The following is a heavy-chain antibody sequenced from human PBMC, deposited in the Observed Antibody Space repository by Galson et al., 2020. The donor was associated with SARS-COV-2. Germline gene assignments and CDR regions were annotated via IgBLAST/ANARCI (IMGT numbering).Heavy chain of an antibody. V-gene: IGHV3-30-3*01. CDR3: ARDFEWDDYGAHTFDY. CDR1: GFTFSSYA. J-gene: IGHJ4*02. D-gene: IGHD4-17*01. Sequence: GGSLRLSCAASGFTFSSYAMHWVRQAPGKGLEWVAVISYDGSNKYYADSVKGRFTISRDNSKNTLYLQMNSLRAEDTAVYYCARDFEWDDYGAHTFDYWGQGTLVTVSS. CDR2: ISYDGSNK.